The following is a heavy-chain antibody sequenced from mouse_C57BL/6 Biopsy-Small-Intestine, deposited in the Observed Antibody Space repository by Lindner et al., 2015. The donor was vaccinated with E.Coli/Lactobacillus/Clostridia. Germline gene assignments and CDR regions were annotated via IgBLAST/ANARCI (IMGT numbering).Heavy chain of an antibody. CDR2: FHPYNDDT. Sequence: VQLQESGAELVKPGASVKMSCKASGYTFTTYPIEWMKQNHGKSLEWIGNFHPYNDDTKYNEQFKDKASLTVEKSSSTVYLELSRLTSDDSAVYYCARGSNYPYYAMDYWGQGTSVTVSS. V-gene: IGHV1-47*01. CDR1: GYTFTTYP. J-gene: IGHJ4*01. D-gene: IGHD2-5*01. CDR3: ARGSNYPYYAMDY.